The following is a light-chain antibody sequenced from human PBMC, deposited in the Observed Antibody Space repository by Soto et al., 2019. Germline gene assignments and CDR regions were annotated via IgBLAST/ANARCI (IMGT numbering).Light chain of an antibody. CDR1: QGISTW. J-gene: IGKJ1*01. Sequence: EIQMTQSPSSVSASVGDRVTITCRASQGISTWLAWYQQKAGKAPNLLIYGASNLHSGVPSRFSGSGSGTDFTLTISSLQPEDFATYYCLQDYNYPQTFGQGTKVDIK. V-gene: IGKV1-12*01. CDR2: GAS. CDR3: LQDYNYPQT.